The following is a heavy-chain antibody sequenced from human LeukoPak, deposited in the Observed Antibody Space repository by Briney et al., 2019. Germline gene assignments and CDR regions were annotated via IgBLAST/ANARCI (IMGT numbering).Heavy chain of an antibody. CDR1: GGSISWYY. CDR2: IYHSGTT. J-gene: IGHJ4*01. V-gene: IGHV4-59*01. CDR3: ASALVATGMPTK. Sequence: SETLSLTCTVSGGSISWYYWTWIRQPPGKGLEWIGYIYHSGTTNYNPSLKSRVTISVDTSRNQFSLKLSSVTTADTAIYYCASALVATGMPTKGGQGSLVTVSS. D-gene: IGHD2-2*01.